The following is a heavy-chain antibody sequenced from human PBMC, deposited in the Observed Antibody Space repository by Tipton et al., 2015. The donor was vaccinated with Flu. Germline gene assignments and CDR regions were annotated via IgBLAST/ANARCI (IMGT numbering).Heavy chain of an antibody. CDR1: GGSISSYY. CDR3: AREVSGNAFDI. CDR2: IYYSGST. Sequence: LSCTVSGGSISSYYWSWIRQPPGKGLEWIGYIYYSGSTNYNPSLKSRVTISVDTSKNQFSLKLSSVTAADTAVYYCAREVSGNAFDIWGQGTMVTVSS. V-gene: IGHV4-59*01. D-gene: IGHD1-14*01. J-gene: IGHJ3*02.